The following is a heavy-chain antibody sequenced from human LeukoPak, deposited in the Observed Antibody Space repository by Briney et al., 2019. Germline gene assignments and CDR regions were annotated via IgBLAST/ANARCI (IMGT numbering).Heavy chain of an antibody. CDR3: ARTSGAARHFDY. Sequence: PSETLSLTCTVSGASISSSSDYWGWIRQPPGKGLEWIGSIYYSGSTYYDPSLKSRVTISVGTSKNQFSLKPSSVTAADTAVYFCARTSGAARHFDYWGQGTLVTVSS. CDR2: IYYSGST. CDR1: GASISSSSDY. D-gene: IGHD6-6*01. V-gene: IGHV4-39*01. J-gene: IGHJ4*02.